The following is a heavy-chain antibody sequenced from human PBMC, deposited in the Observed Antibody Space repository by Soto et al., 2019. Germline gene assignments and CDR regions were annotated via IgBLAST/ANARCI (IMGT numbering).Heavy chain of an antibody. V-gene: IGHV1-8*01. D-gene: IGHD6-13*01. CDR3: ARGIEAGFDY. CDR1: GYTFTSLA. J-gene: IGHJ4*02. CDR2: MSPNSGNT. Sequence: ASVKVSGKTSGYTFTSLAINWVRQATGQGLEWLGWMSPNSGNTAYAQKFQGRVTMTRDTSMSTVYMELSSLTSEDTAVYYCARGIEAGFDYWGQGTRVTVSS.